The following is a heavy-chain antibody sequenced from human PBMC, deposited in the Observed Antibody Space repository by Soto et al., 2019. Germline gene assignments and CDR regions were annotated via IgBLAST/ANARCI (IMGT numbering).Heavy chain of an antibody. D-gene: IGHD3-16*01. Sequence: GGSLRLSCVASGFTFADYAMHWVRRIPGKGLEWVAVISYSGDRQYYAGSVKGRFTISRDNSKKTLYLQMFSLTSEDSAVFYCARTPAAMITDRYNWFDSWGPGTQVTVSS. CDR3: ARTPAAMITDRYNWFDS. CDR1: GFTFADYA. CDR2: ISYSGDRQ. J-gene: IGHJ5*01. V-gene: IGHV3-30*01.